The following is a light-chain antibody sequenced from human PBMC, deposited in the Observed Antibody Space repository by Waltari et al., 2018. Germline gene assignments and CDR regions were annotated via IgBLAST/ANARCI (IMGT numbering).Light chain of an antibody. CDR2: HAS. Sequence: EIVLTQSPGTLSLSPGERATLSCRAGQGVGKYLAWYQQRPGQAPRLLLYHASIRATGIPDRFSGSGNGTDFSLTISRLEPEDFAVYYCQKYDFLPATFGQGTTVEIK. V-gene: IGKV3-20*01. CDR3: QKYDFLPAT. J-gene: IGKJ1*01. CDR1: QGVGKY.